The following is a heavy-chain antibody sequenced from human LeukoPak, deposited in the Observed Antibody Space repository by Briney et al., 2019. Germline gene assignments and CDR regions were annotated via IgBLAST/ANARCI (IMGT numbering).Heavy chain of an antibody. J-gene: IGHJ4*02. CDR3: AREVKVVVVSYYYFDY. CDR2: ISAYNGNT. CDR1: GYTFTSYG. D-gene: IGHD2-15*01. V-gene: IGHV1-18*01. Sequence: GASVKVSCKASGYTFTSYGISWVRQAPGQGLEWMGWISAYNGNTNYAQKLQGRVTMTTDTSTSTAYMELRSLRSDDTAVYYCAREVKVVVVSYYYFDYWGQGTLVTVSS.